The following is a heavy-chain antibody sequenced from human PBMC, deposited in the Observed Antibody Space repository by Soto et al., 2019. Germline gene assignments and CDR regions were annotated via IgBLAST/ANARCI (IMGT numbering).Heavy chain of an antibody. J-gene: IGHJ6*03. CDR3: ARDRGVAPPVAGNTHYYYYMDV. CDR1: GYSFTNYG. V-gene: IGHV1-18*01. Sequence: QDQLVQSGVEVKKPGASVKVSCKASGYSFTNYGITWVRQAPGQGFEWMGWISAYNGNTNYAQKSQGGCTLTTTESTSTAYLELRSLRSVDTAVDYCARDRGVAPPVAGNTHYYYYMDVWGKGTTVTVSS. D-gene: IGHD6-19*01. CDR2: ISAYNGNT.